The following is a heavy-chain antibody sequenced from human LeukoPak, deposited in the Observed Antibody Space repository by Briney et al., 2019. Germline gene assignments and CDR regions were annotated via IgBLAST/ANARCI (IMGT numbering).Heavy chain of an antibody. CDR2: INPYSGGT. D-gene: IGHD6-13*01. J-gene: IGHJ4*02. CDR3: ARAGASIAAAGTH. V-gene: IGHV1-2*02. CDR1: GYTFTGYY. Sequence: ASVKVSCKASGYTFTGYYMHWVRQAPGQGLEWMGWINPYSGGTNYAQKFQGRVTMTRDTSISTAYMELSRLRSDDTAVYYCARAGASIAAAGTHWGQGTLVTVSS.